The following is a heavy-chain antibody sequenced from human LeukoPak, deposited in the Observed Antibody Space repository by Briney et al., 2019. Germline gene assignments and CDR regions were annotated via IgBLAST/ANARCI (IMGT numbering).Heavy chain of an antibody. J-gene: IGHJ4*02. CDR2: IIPIFRTP. V-gene: IGHV1-69*13. CDR1: RWTFSSYA. CDR3: TRGLLDFGPISGSTFDY. D-gene: IGHD3-10*01. Sequence: SSVTVTCKSSRWTFSSYALSWLRQAPGQGLEWMGGIIPIFRTPNYAQKFQGRVTITADESTSTAYMEVSSLRSEDTAVYYCTRGLLDFGPISGSTFDYWGQGTLVTVSS.